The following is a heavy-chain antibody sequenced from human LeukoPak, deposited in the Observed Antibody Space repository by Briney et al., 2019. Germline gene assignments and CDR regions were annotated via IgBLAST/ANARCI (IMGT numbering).Heavy chain of an antibody. V-gene: IGHV1-2*02. CDR3: AREDCSSYSNCYQNFDH. Sequence: GASVKVSCKASGYTFTGHYMHWVRQAPGQGLEWLGWINPNSGGTKSAQTFQGRVTITRDTSISTAYMELSRLTSDDTAVYYCAREDCSSYSNCYQNFDHWGQGTLVTVSS. D-gene: IGHD2-2*01. CDR1: GYTFTGHY. J-gene: IGHJ4*02. CDR2: INPNSGGT.